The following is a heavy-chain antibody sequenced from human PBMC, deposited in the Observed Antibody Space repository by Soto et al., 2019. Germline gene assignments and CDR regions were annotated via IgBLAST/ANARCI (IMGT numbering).Heavy chain of an antibody. V-gene: IGHV3-9*01. CDR1: GFTFDDYA. CDR3: AKAQGAYFYYGVDV. Sequence: EVQLVESGGGLVQPGRSLRLSCAASGFTFDDYAMHWVRQAPGKGLEWVSGISWNSGDIVYADSVKGRFTISRDNAKSSLYLQMDRLRADDTALYYCAKAQGAYFYYGVDVWGQGTTVTVSS. J-gene: IGHJ6*02. CDR2: ISWNSGDI.